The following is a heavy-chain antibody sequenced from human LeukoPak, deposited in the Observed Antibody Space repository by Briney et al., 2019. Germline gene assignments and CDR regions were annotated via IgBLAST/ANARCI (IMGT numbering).Heavy chain of an antibody. CDR2: IRSKANSYAT. V-gene: IGHV3-73*01. CDR3: AKSDLSDIVVGWFDP. D-gene: IGHD2-2*01. J-gene: IGHJ5*02. Sequence: GGSLRLSCAASGFTFSGSAMHWVRQASGKGLEWVGRIRSKANSYATAYAASVKGRFTISRDNSKNTLYLQMNSLRAEDTAVYYCAKSDLSDIVVGWFDPWGQGTLVTVSS. CDR1: GFTFSGSA.